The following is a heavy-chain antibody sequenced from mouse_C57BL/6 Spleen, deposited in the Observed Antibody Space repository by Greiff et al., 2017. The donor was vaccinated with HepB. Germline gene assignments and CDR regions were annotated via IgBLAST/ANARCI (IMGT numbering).Heavy chain of an antibody. CDR1: GFTFSNYW. J-gene: IGHJ1*03. V-gene: IGHV6-3*01. CDR3: TEKWYFDV. CDR2: IRLKSDNYAT. Sequence: EVKLQESGGGLVQPGGSMKLSCVASGFTFSNYWMNWVRQSPEKGLEWVAQIRLKSDNYATHYAESVKGRFTISRDDSKSSVYLQMNNLRAEDTGIYYCTEKWYFDVWGTGTTVTVSS.